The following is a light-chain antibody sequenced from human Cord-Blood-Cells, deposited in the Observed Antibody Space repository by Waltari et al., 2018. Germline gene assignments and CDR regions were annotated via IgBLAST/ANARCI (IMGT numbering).Light chain of an antibody. CDR1: TRDAGGDHY. CDR2: DVS. Sequence: SALTQPPSVSGSTGHSITLSCTATTRDAGGDHYVSRYPQHPGKAPKLMIYDVSNRPSGVSNRFSGSKSGNTASLTISGLQAEDEADYYCSSYTSSSTLSNWVFGGGTKLTVL. CDR3: SSYTSSSTLSNWV. J-gene: IGLJ3*02. V-gene: IGLV2-14*01.